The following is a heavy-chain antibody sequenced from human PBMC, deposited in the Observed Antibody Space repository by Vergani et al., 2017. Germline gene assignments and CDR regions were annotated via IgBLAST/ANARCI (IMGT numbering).Heavy chain of an antibody. Sequence: QLQLQESGPGLVKPSETLSLTCTVSGASISQSSYYWGWIRQPPGKGLEWIGSIYYSGSTSYNPSLKSRVTISVDTSKNQFSLKLRSVTAADTAVYYCARVVSYFDILTGYYKGPRYYFDYWGQGTLVTVSS. CDR1: GASISQSSYY. CDR3: ARVVSYFDILTGYYKGPRYYFDY. V-gene: IGHV4-39*01. CDR2: IYYSGST. J-gene: IGHJ4*02. D-gene: IGHD3-9*01.